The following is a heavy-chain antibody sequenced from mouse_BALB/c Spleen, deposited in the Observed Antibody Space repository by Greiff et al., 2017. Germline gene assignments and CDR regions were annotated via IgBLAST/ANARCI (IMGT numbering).Heavy chain of an antibody. Sequence: VQLQQSGAELVRSGASVKLSCTASGFNIKDYYMHWVKQRPEQGLEWIGWIDPENGDTEYAPKFQGKATMTADTSSNTAYLQLSSLTSEDTAVYYCNAGVRLPNYFDYWGQGTTLTVSS. J-gene: IGHJ2*01. CDR1: GFNIKDYY. CDR2: IDPENGDT. CDR3: NAGVRLPNYFDY. V-gene: IGHV14-4*02. D-gene: IGHD3-2*02.